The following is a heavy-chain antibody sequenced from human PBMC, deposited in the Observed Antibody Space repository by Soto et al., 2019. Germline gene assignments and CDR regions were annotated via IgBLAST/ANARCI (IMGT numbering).Heavy chain of an antibody. J-gene: IGHJ4*02. V-gene: IGHV5-10-1*01. CDR1: GYSFTSYW. CDR2: IDPSDSYT. Sequence: GESLKISCKGSGYSFTSYWISWVRQMPGKGLEWMGRIDPSDSYTNYSPSFQGHVTISADKSISTAYLQWSSLKASDTAMYYCASHPSYYDILTGPYRGFDYWGQGTLVTVSS. CDR3: ASHPSYYDILTGPYRGFDY. D-gene: IGHD3-9*01.